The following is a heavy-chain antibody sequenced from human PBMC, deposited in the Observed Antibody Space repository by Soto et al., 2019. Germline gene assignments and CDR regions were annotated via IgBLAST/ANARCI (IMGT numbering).Heavy chain of an antibody. D-gene: IGHD2-2*01. V-gene: IGHV5-51*01. J-gene: IGHJ4*02. Sequence: PGESLKISCQASGDSFTTYWIAWVRQMPGKGLEWMGIIYPGDSDTRYSPSFQGQVTISADKSISTAYLQWSSLKASDTAIYYCARPTSRSIDYWGQGTLVTVS. CDR2: IYPGDSDT. CDR3: ARPTSRSIDY. CDR1: GDSFTTYW.